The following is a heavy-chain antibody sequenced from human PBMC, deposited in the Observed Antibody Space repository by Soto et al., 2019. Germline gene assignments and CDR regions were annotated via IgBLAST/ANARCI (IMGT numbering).Heavy chain of an antibody. CDR2: ISGDGDRT. J-gene: IGHJ4*02. V-gene: IGHV3-23*01. CDR1: GFTFINYG. D-gene: IGHD3-22*01. Sequence: GGSLRLSCAVSGFTFINYGMGWVRQAPGKGLEWVSAISGDGDRTYYADSVKGRFTISKDKSKNTLYLQMNSLRADDTAVYYCPNESGSSPTFDYWGQGTQVTVSS. CDR3: PNESGSSPTFDY.